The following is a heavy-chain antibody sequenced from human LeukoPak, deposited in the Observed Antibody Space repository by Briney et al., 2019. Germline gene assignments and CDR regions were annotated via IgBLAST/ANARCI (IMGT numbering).Heavy chain of an antibody. J-gene: IGHJ4*02. CDR1: GGSISTDY. Sequence: PSETLSLTCSVSGGSISTDYWSWIRQPPGKGLEWIGYIYYSGSTNYNPSLKSRVTISVDTSKNQFSLKLSSVTAADTAVYYCARERLRWYLDYWGQGTLVTVSS. CDR2: IYYSGST. D-gene: IGHD4-17*01. V-gene: IGHV4-59*01. CDR3: ARERLRWYLDY.